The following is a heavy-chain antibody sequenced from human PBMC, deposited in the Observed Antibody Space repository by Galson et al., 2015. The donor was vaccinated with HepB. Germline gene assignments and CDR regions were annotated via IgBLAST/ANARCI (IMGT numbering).Heavy chain of an antibody. J-gene: IGHJ4*02. CDR1: GFDFSSNV. D-gene: IGHD1-26*01. V-gene: IGHV3-30*03. Sequence: SLRLSCAASGFDFSSNVFHWVRQPPGKGLEWVAAIFYDGNTKSYGDSVKGRFTISRDNSKNTVYLQMNNLKSEDTAVYYCARPMVGATVIDYWGQGAVVTVSS. CDR2: IFYDGNTK. CDR3: ARPMVGATVIDY.